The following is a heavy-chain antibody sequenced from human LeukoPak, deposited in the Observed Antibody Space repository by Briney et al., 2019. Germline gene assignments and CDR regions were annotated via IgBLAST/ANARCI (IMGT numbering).Heavy chain of an antibody. CDR1: GYTFTGYY. J-gene: IGHJ4*02. CDR2: INPNSGGT. CDR3: ARDNPTTNAFDY. D-gene: IGHD1-26*01. Sequence: ASVKVSCKASGYTFTGYYMHWVRQAPGQGLEWMGWINPNSGGTNYAQKFQGRVTMTRDTSISTAYMELSRLRSEDTAVYYCARDNPTTNAFDYWGQGTLVTVSS. V-gene: IGHV1-2*02.